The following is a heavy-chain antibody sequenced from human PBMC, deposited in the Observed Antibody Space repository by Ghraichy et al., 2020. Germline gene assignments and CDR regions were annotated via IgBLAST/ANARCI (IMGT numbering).Heavy chain of an antibody. J-gene: IGHJ4*02. D-gene: IGHD3-10*01. CDR1: GFTFSSYG. CDR3: AKSKLALLWFGELFD. Sequence: GGSLRLSCAASGFTFSSYGMHWVRQAPGKGLEWVAFIRYDGSNKYYADSVKGRFTISRDNSKNTLYLQMNSLRAEDTAVYYCAKSKLALLWFGELFDWGQGTLVTVSS. CDR2: IRYDGSNK. V-gene: IGHV3-30*02.